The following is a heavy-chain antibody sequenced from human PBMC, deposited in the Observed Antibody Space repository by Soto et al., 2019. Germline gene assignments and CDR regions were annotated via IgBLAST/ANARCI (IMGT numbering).Heavy chain of an antibody. CDR2: IYPGDSDT. CDR3: ARHVEYYDILTGSTPYYYYYMDV. V-gene: IGHV5-51*01. D-gene: IGHD3-9*01. J-gene: IGHJ6*03. CDR1: GYSFSSYW. Sequence: GESLKISCKGSGYSFSSYWIGWVRQMPGKGLEWMGIIYPGDSDTRYSPSFQGQVTISADKSINTAYLQWSSLKASDTAMYYCARHVEYYDILTGSTPYYYYYMDVWGKGTTVTVSS.